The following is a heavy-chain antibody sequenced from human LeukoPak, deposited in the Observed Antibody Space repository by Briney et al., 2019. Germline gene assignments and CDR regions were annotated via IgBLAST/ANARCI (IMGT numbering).Heavy chain of an antibody. CDR2: INAGNGNT. V-gene: IGHV1-3*01. CDR1: GYTFTRSA. Sequence: GASVKVSCKASGYTFTRSAMHWVRQAPGHRLEWMGWINAGNGNTKYSQKFQGRVTITRGTSAITAYMELSSLKSEDTVVYSRPKDPTQRESAFDIWGQRTMVTVSS. CDR3: PKDPTQRESAFDI. J-gene: IGHJ3*02.